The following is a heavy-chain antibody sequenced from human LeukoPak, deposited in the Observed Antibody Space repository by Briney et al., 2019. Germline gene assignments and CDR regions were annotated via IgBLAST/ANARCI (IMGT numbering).Heavy chain of an antibody. CDR1: GFTFSSYS. D-gene: IGHD3-10*01. CDR3: ARVGYFGSGNYNSFDI. V-gene: IGHV3-48*04. J-gene: IGHJ3*02. Sequence: GGSLRLSCAASGFTFSSYSINWVRQAPGKGLEWVSYIPGTSTNINYADSVKGRFTISRDNARDNAKNSLYLQMNSLRAEDTAVYFCARVGYFGSGNYNSFDIWGRGTMVTVSS. CDR2: IPGTSTNI.